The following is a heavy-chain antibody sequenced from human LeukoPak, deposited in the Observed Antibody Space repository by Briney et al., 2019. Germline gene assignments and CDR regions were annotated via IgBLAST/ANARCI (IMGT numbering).Heavy chain of an antibody. CDR3: ASSLGYCTNGVCFNWFDP. V-gene: IGHV1-69*13. CDR2: IIPIFGTA. Sequence: SVKVSCKASGGTFSSYAISWVRQAPGQGLEWMGGIIPIFGTANYAQKFQGRVTITADESTSTAYMELSSLRSEDTAVYYCASSLGYCTNGVCFNWFDPWGQGTLVTVFS. D-gene: IGHD2-8*01. J-gene: IGHJ5*02. CDR1: GGTFSSYA.